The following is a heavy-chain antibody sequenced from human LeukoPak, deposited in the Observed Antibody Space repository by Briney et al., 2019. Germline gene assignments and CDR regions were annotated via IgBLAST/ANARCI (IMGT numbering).Heavy chain of an antibody. J-gene: IGHJ5*02. V-gene: IGHV3-30*03. CDR3: ARHFSWGGFDP. CDR2: ISYDGSNK. D-gene: IGHD3-16*01. Sequence: GGSLRLSCAASGFTFSSYGMHWVRQAPGKGLEWVAVISYDGSNKYYADSVKGRFTISRDNSKSTLYLQMNSLRVEDTAVYYCARHFSWGGFDPWGQGTLVTVSS. CDR1: GFTFSSYG.